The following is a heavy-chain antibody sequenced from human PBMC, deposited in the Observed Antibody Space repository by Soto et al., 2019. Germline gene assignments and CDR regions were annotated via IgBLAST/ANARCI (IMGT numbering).Heavy chain of an antibody. V-gene: IGHV1-8*01. CDR2: MNLNSGNT. CDR3: AGALYGDNVDY. CDR1: GYTFTSYD. J-gene: IGHJ4*02. D-gene: IGHD4-17*01. Sequence: QVQLVQSGAEVKKPGASVKVSCTASGYTFTSYDINWVRQAPGQGLEWMGWMNLNSGNTGYAQKFEVTVKMTRNTSISTGNMTLSSLRSEYTAAEYCAGALYGDNVDYWAQGPLVTVSS.